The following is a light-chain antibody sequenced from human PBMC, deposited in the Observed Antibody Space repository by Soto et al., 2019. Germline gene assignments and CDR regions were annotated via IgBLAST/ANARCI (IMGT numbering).Light chain of an antibody. Sequence: DIQMTQSPSSLSASVGDRVTITCRASQSISSYLNWYQQKPGKAPKLLIYAASRLQSGVPTRFSGSGAGTDFSLTISSLQPEDFATYYCQQSYSPPPVTFCQGTRLEIK. V-gene: IGKV1-39*01. CDR2: AAS. CDR3: QQSYSPPPVT. J-gene: IGKJ5*01. CDR1: QSISSY.